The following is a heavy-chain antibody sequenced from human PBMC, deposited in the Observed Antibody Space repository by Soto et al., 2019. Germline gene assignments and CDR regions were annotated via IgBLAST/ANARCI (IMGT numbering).Heavy chain of an antibody. V-gene: IGHV4-61*03. CDR3: GRVKRETFQKKNDH. CDR1: GGSVSSDFSN. CDR2: IYHSGTT. J-gene: IGHJ4*02. Sequence: QVQLRESGPGLVTPSETLSLTCTVSGGSVSSDFSNWRWIRQPPGKVLEWVGDIYHSGTTNYNPTLKSRAPISVDTSKNHRPPRVTSATAADTAVYECGRVKRETFQKKNDHWGQGIRVIVSS.